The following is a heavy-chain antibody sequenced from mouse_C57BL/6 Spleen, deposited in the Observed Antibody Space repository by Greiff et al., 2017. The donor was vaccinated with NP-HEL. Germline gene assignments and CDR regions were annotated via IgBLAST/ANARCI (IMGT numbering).Heavy chain of an antibody. Sequence: VQLQQSGAELVKPGASVKLSCKASGYTFTSYWMQWVKQRPGQGLEWIGEIDPSDSYTNYNQKFKGKATLTVDTSSSTAYMQLSSLTSEDAAVYYCARGLIYYGNYFDYWGQGTTLTVSS. CDR1: GYTFTSYW. CDR2: IDPSDSYT. V-gene: IGHV1-50*01. J-gene: IGHJ2*01. D-gene: IGHD2-1*01. CDR3: ARGLIYYGNYFDY.